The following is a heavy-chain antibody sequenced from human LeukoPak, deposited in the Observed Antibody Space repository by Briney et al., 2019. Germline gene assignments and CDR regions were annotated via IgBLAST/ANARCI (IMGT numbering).Heavy chain of an antibody. CDR1: GFTFSDYY. J-gene: IGHJ6*02. CDR3: ARSEDIVVVVAAGYYYYGMDV. CDR2: ISSSGSTI. D-gene: IGHD2-15*01. V-gene: IGHV3-11*04. Sequence: GGSLRLSCAASGFTFSDYYMSWIRQAPGKGLEWVSYISSSGSTIYYADSVKGRFTISRDNAKNSLYLQMNSLRAEDTAVYYCARSEDIVVVVAAGYYYYGMDVWGQGTTVTVSS.